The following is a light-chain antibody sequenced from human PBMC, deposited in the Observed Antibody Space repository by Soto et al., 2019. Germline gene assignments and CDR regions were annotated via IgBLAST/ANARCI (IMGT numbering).Light chain of an antibody. V-gene: IGKV1-5*01. CDR2: DAS. CDR3: QQYNSYSGT. Sequence: DVEMTQSPCTVSASVGDRVTVTCRASQSISSWLAWYQQKPGKAPKLLIYDASSLESGVPSRFSGSGSGTEFTLTISSLQPDDFATYYCQQYNSYSGTFGQGTKVDIK. J-gene: IGKJ1*01. CDR1: QSISSW.